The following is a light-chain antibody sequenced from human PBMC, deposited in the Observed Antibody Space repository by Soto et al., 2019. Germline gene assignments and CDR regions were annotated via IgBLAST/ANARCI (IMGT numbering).Light chain of an antibody. CDR1: SGHSTYI. CDR3: ETWDSNTRV. Sequence: QSVLTQSSSASASQGSSVKLTCTLSSGHSTYIIAWHQQQPGKAPRYLMKLEGSGSYDKGSGVPDRFSGSSSGADRYLTISNIQSEDEADYYCETWDSNTRVFGGGTKLTVL. J-gene: IGLJ3*02. CDR2: LEGSGSY. V-gene: IGLV4-60*03.